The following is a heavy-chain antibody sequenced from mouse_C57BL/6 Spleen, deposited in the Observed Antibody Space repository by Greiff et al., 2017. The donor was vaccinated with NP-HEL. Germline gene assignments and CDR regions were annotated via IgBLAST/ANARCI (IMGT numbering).Heavy chain of an antibody. V-gene: IGHV1-61*01. J-gene: IGHJ2*01. CDR2: IYPSDSET. CDR3: ARGEDYYGSRSYYFDY. D-gene: IGHD1-1*01. CDR1: GYTFTSYW. Sequence: VQLQQPGAELVRPGSSVKLSCKASGYTFTSYWMDWVKQRPGQGLEWIGNIYPSDSETHYNQKFKDKATLTVDKSSSTAYMQLSSLTSEDSAVYYCARGEDYYGSRSYYFDYWGQGTTLTVSS.